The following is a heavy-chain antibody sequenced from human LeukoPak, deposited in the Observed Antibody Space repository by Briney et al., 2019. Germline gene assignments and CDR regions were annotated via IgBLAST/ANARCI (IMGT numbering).Heavy chain of an antibody. CDR2: INHSGST. CDR1: GGSFSGYY. J-gene: IGHJ4*02. CDR3: ARTPRQYYYDSSGQGYYFDY. V-gene: IGHV4-34*01. D-gene: IGHD3-22*01. Sequence: SETLSLTCAVYGGSFSGYYWSWIRQPPGKGLEWIGEINHSGSTNYIPSLKSRVTISVDTSKNQFSLKLSSVTAADTAVYYCARTPRQYYYDSSGQGYYFDYWGQGTLVTVSS.